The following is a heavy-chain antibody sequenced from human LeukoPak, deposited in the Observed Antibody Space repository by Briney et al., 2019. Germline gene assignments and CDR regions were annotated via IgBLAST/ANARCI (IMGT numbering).Heavy chain of an antibody. D-gene: IGHD3-10*01. Sequence: GGSLRLSCSASGFTFSNCAMHWVRQTPGKGLEYVSAISTDGGGTYYADSVKGRFTISRDNAKNTLYLQMNSLYYCARAEGAYLGIDYWGQGTLVTVSS. CDR2: ISTDGGGT. CDR3: LGIDY. CDR1: GFTFSNCA. J-gene: IGHJ4*02. V-gene: IGHV3-64*04.